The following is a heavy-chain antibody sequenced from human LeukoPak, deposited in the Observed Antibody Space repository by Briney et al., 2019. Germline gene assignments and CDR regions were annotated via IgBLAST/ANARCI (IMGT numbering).Heavy chain of an antibody. CDR1: GGSISSGGYY. CDR2: IYYSGST. D-gene: IGHD2-15*01. V-gene: IGHV4-31*03. CDR3: ARILLALHAFDI. J-gene: IGHJ3*02. Sequence: SETLSLTCTVSGGSISSGGYYWSWIRQHPGKGPEWIGYIYYSGSTYYNPSLKSRVTISVDTSKNQFSLKLSSVTAADTAVYYCARILLALHAFDIWGQGTMVTVSS.